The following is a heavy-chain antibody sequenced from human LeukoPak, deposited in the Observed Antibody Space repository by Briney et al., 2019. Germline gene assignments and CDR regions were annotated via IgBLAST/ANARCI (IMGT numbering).Heavy chain of an antibody. J-gene: IGHJ4*02. V-gene: IGHV3-11*01. CDR1: GFTFSDYY. Sequence: PGGSLRLSCAASGFTFSDYYMNWIRQAPGKGLEWVSYISSGGYTIYYADSVKGRFTISRDSAKKSLYLQMNSLRAEDTAVYYCAKQPYYYDSSGYYFDYWGQGTLVTVSS. D-gene: IGHD3-22*01. CDR3: AKQPYYYDSSGYYFDY. CDR2: ISSGGYTI.